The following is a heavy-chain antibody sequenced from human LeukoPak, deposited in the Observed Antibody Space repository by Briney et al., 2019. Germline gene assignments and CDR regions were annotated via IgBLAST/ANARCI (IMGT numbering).Heavy chain of an antibody. J-gene: IGHJ4*02. CDR3: AVDSSGYWAFDY. CDR1: GFTFSNYW. CDR2: INSDGSST. V-gene: IGHV3-74*01. D-gene: IGHD3-22*01. Sequence: PGGSLRLSCAASGFTFSNYWMHWVRQAPGKGLVWVSGINSDGSSTSYADSEEGRFTISRDNAKNTLYLQMNSLRAEDTAVYYCAVDSSGYWAFDYWGQGTLVTVSS.